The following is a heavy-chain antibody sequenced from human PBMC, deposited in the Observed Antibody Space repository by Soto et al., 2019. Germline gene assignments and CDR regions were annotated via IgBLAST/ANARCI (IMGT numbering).Heavy chain of an antibody. CDR2: IYYSGST. CDR1: GGSISSYY. J-gene: IGHJ4*02. V-gene: IGHV4-59*01. CDR3: ARVRGSRLDY. Sequence: SETLSLTCTVSGGSISSYYWSWIRQPPGKGLKWIGYIYYSGSTNYNPSLKSRVTISVDTSKNQFSLKLSSVTAADTAVYYCARVRGSRLDYWGQGTLVTVSS.